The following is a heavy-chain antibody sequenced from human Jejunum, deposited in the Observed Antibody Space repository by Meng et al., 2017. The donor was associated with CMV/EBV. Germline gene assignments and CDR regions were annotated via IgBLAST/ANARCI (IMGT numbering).Heavy chain of an antibody. CDR1: GYTITNNN. J-gene: IGHJ4*02. CDR2: INTNTGNP. Sequence: QVQLVQSGSELKKPGASVKVSCKASGYTITNNNLIWVRQAPGQGPEWMGWINTNTGNPTYARDFTGRFVFSLDTSVSTAYLQISSLKAEDTAVYYCARDGLNERYFDYWGQGTLVTVSS. D-gene: IGHD3-22*01. V-gene: IGHV7-4-1*02. CDR3: ARDGLNERYFDY.